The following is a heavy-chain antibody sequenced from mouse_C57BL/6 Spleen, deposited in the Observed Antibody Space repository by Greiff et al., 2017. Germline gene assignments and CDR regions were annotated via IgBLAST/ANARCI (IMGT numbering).Heavy chain of an antibody. CDR1: GYTFTSYW. CDR3: ARRYYGTHWYFDV. V-gene: IGHV1-55*01. CDR2: IYPGSGST. D-gene: IGHD1-2*01. J-gene: IGHJ1*03. Sequence: VQLQQSGAELVKPGASVKMSCKASGYTFTSYWITWVKQRTGQGLEWIGDIYPGSGSTNYNEKFKSKATLTVDTSSSTAYMQLSSLTSEDSAVYYCARRYYGTHWYFDVGGTGTTVTVSS.